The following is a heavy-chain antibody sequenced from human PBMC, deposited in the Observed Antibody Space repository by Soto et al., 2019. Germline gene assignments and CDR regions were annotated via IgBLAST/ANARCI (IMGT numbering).Heavy chain of an antibody. CDR3: ATRITVFGLLIPPLDP. J-gene: IGHJ5*02. CDR1: GGSVNGYY. Sequence: LSITCDVDGGSVNGYYWNWIRQPPGKGLEWIGEINHTGGTHYTPSLKSRVTMSVDTSKNQFSLRLSSVTAADTAIYYCATRITVFGLLIPPLDPWGQGTQVT. V-gene: IGHV4-34*01. D-gene: IGHD3-3*01. CDR2: INHTGGT.